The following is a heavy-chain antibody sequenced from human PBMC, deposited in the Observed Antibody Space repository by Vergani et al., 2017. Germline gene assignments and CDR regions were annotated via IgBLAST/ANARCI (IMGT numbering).Heavy chain of an antibody. Sequence: EVQLVESGGGLVQPGGSLRLSCAASGFTFSDHYMDWVRQAPGKGLEWVGRTRNKANSYTTEYAASVKGRFTISRDDSKNSLYLQMNSLRAEDTAVYYCAKDRAPELLPYWGQGTLVTVSS. CDR2: TRNKANSYTT. V-gene: IGHV3-72*01. J-gene: IGHJ4*02. CDR3: AKDRAPELLPY. D-gene: IGHD1-26*01. CDR1: GFTFSDHY.